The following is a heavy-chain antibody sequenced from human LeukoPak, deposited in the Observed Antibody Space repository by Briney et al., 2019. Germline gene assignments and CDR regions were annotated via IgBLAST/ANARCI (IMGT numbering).Heavy chain of an antibody. V-gene: IGHV4-4*02. D-gene: IGHD3-22*01. J-gene: IGHJ4*02. Sequence: SGTLSLTCTVSGDSINSLDLWSWVRQPPGKGLEWIGEMYLSGTTHSNPSVKSRVTISIVKSKNQFFLNLSSVTAADTAVYYCAGLVGRYSSGLYYYYFDYWGQGTLVTVSS. CDR1: GDSINSLDL. CDR2: MYLSGTT. CDR3: AGLVGRYSSGLYYYYFDY.